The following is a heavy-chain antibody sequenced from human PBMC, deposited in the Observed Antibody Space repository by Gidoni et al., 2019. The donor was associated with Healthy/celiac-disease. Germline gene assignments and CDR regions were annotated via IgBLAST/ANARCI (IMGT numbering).Heavy chain of an antibody. J-gene: IGHJ4*02. CDR1: GGSFRGYY. Sequence: QVHLQQWGAGLLKPSETLSLTCAVYGGSFRGYYWSWIRQPPGKGLEWIGEINPSGSTNNNPSLKIRVTISVDTSKNQSSLKLSSVTAADTAVYYCARGSLTDEYSWYDYWGQGTLVTVSS. CDR2: INPSGST. D-gene: IGHD6-13*01. V-gene: IGHV4-34*01. CDR3: ARGSLTDEYSWYDY.